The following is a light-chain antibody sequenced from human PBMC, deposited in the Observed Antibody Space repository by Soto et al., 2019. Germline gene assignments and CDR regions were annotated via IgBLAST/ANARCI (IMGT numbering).Light chain of an antibody. CDR1: QSGRRN. V-gene: IGKV3-15*01. CDR2: EAS. CDR3: QQYKDLPPYT. J-gene: IGKJ2*01. Sequence: EIVMTQSPATLSVSPGERATLSCRASQSGRRNVAWYQLKPGQAPRLLMYEASTRATGIPARFSGSATGTEFTHTISMLQSEDFAVYYCQQYKDLPPYTFGQGTKLEIK.